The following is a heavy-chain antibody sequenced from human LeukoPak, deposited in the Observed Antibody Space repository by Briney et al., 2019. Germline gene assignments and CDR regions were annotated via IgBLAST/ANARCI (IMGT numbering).Heavy chain of an antibody. D-gene: IGHD5-12*01. CDR3: ARVKDRVATH. Sequence: GGALRLSCAASGFTFSDYGMHWVRQAPGKGLEWVAFIRFDGSRESYSDSVMGRFTISRDDSMNNLYLQMTTLRPEDTAVYYCARVKDRVATHWGQGTLVTVSS. V-gene: IGHV3-30*02. CDR2: IRFDGSRE. J-gene: IGHJ1*01. CDR1: GFTFSDYG.